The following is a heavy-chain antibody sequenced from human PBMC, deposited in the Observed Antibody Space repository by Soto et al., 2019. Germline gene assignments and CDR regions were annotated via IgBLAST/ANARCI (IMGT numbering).Heavy chain of an antibody. V-gene: IGHV1-18*01. Sequence: QVHLVQSGAEVKKPGASVKVSCKGSGYGFTTYGITWVRQAPGHGIEWMAWISAHNCNTNYAQKLEGRVTVTRDTSTSPAYMELRSLRSDDTAVYYCARGGYGDYWGQGALVTVSS. CDR2: ISAHNCNT. CDR3: ARGGYGDY. D-gene: IGHD1-1*01. J-gene: IGHJ4*02. CDR1: GYGFTTYG.